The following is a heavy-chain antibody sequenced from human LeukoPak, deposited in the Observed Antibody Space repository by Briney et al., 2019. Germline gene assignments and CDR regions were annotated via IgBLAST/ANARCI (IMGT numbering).Heavy chain of an antibody. CDR2: IHPSGGGT. D-gene: IGHD5-18*01. Sequence: GASVKVSCKASGYTFTSNYMHWVRQAPGQGLEWMGVIHPSGGGTNQAPKFQGRVTMTRDTSTATVFMELSSLTSEDTATYYCARMEMDPAMVTNYFDYWGKGTLVTVSS. V-gene: IGHV1-46*01. CDR1: GYTFTSNY. J-gene: IGHJ4*02. CDR3: ARMEMDPAMVTNYFDY.